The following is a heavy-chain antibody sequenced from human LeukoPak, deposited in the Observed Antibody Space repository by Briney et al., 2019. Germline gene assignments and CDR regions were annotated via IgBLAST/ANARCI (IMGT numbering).Heavy chain of an antibody. V-gene: IGHV1-3*03. CDR3: ARGAPVVVVAATDWYYFDL. CDR1: GYTFTSYA. D-gene: IGHD2-15*01. J-gene: IGHJ2*01. Sequence: ASVKVSCKASGYTFTSYAMHWVRQAPGQRLEWMGWINAGNGNTKYSQEFQGRVTITRDTSAGTAYMELSSLRSEDMAVYYCARGAPVVVVAATDWYYFDLWGRGTLVTVSS. CDR2: INAGNGNT.